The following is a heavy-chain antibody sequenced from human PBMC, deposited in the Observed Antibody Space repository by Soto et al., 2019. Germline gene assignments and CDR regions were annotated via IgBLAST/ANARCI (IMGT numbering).Heavy chain of an antibody. V-gene: IGHV1-69*02. D-gene: IGHD3-10*01. CDR1: GDTFNFYT. Sequence: QVQLVQSGAEVKKPGSSVKVSCEASGDTFNFYTINWVRQAPGLGLEWMGRFNPILSFSNSALKFQGRVTLTADKSTSTAYMVLSSLRSEDTAICYCATSFGSGSRAFDYWGQGALVTVSS. CDR3: ATSFGSGSRAFDY. CDR2: FNPILSFS. J-gene: IGHJ4*02.